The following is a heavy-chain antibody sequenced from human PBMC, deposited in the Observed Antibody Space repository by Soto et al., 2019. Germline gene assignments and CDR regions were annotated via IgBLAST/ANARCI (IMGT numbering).Heavy chain of an antibody. V-gene: IGHV3-74*03. CDR3: ARGWDWYLDL. CDR1: GLTLSNYW. CDR2: INSDETSR. J-gene: IGHJ2*01. Sequence: EAQLKESGGGIVQPGGSVRLSCVASGLTLSNYWMHWVRQAPGKGLEWVSRINSDETSRAYADSVRGRFAASRDNAQNTVYPLLNNLRVEDTAVYYCARGWDWYLDLWGRGTLVSVS.